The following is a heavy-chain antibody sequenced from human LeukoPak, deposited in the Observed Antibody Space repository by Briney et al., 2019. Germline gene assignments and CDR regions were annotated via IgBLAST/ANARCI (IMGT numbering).Heavy chain of an antibody. CDR2: ISSSGSTI. CDR3: ARGEQQLVPFDY. Sequence: GGSLRLSCAASGFTFSSYEMKWVRQAPGKGLEWVSYISSSGSTIYYADSVKGRFTISRDNAKNSLYLQMNSLRAEDTAVYYCARGEQQLVPFDYWGQGTLVTVSS. D-gene: IGHD6-13*01. CDR1: GFTFSSYE. V-gene: IGHV3-48*03. J-gene: IGHJ4*02.